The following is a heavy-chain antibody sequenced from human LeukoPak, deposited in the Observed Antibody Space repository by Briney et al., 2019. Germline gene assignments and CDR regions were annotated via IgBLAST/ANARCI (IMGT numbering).Heavy chain of an antibody. CDR2: INHSGST. Sequence: SETLSLTCAVYGGSFSGYYWSWIRQPPGKGLEWIGEINHSGSTNYNPSLKSRVTISVDTSKNQFSLRLSSVTAADTAIYYCARAVSGRFDYWGQGTLVTVSS. CDR3: ARAVSGRFDY. D-gene: IGHD6-19*01. CDR1: GGSFSGYY. J-gene: IGHJ4*02. V-gene: IGHV4-34*01.